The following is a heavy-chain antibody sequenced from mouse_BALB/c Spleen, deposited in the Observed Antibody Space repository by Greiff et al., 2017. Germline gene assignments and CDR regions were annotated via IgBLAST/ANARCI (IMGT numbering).Heavy chain of an antibody. D-gene: IGHD2-1*01. CDR3: ARLGYGNYGYYAMDY. CDR2: IYPGDGDT. Sequence: QVQLQQSGAELARPGASVKMSCKASGYTFTSYWMQWVKQRPGQGLEWIGAIYPGDGDTRYTQKFKGKATLTADKSSSTAYMQLSSLASEDSAVYYCARLGYGNYGYYAMDYWGQGTSVTVSS. V-gene: IGHV1-87*01. J-gene: IGHJ4*01. CDR1: GYTFTSYW.